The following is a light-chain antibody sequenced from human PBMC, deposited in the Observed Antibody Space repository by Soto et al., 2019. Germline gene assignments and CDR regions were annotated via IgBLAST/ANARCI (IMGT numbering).Light chain of an antibody. CDR2: DAS. CDR1: QSIATF. V-gene: IGKV3-11*01. Sequence: EIVLRQSPATLSLSPGERATLSCRASQSIATFLTWYQQKPGQPPRLLIYDASKRATGIPARFSGSGSGTDFSLTISSLEPDDFAIYYCQQRTNWPPTHTFGQGTKLEIK. J-gene: IGKJ2*01. CDR3: QQRTNWPPTHT.